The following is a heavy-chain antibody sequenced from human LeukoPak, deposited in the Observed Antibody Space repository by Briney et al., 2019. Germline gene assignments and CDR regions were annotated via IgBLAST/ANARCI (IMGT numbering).Heavy chain of an antibody. D-gene: IGHD3-10*01. CDR3: ARGILWFGDDV. V-gene: IGHV1-8*02. CDR1: GYTFTDYF. Sequence: VASVKVSCKASGYTFTDYFMNWVRQATGQGLEWMGWMNPNSGNTGYAQKFQGRVTMTRNTSISTAYMELSSLRSEDTAVYYCARGILWFGDDVWGKGTTVTISS. CDR2: MNPNSGNT. J-gene: IGHJ6*04.